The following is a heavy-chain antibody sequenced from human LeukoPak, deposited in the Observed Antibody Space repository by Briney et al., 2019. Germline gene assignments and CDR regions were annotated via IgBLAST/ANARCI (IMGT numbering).Heavy chain of an antibody. V-gene: IGHV3-9*01. Sequence: GGSLRLSCAASGFTFDDYAMHWVRQAPGKGLEWVSGISWNSGSIGYADSVKGRFSISRDNAKNTLYLQMNSLRAEDTAVYYCGRDLGGRSGYWGQGTLVTVSS. CDR2: ISWNSGSI. CDR3: GRDLGGRSGY. J-gene: IGHJ4*02. CDR1: GFTFDDYA. D-gene: IGHD1-26*01.